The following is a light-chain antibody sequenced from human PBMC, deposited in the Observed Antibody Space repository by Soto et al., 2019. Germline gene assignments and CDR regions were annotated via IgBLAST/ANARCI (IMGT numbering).Light chain of an antibody. Sequence: EIVLTQSPGTLSLSPGERATLSCRASQSVTSTYLAWYQQKPGQALRLLIYGASSRAIGIPDRFSGSVSGSDFILTINRLEPEDFAVYYCQQYGSSHTFGQGTRLEIK. CDR3: QQYGSSHT. J-gene: IGKJ5*01. CDR2: GAS. V-gene: IGKV3-20*01. CDR1: QSVTSTY.